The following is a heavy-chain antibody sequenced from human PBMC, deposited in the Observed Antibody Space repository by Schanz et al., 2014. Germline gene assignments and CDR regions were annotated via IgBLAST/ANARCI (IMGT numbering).Heavy chain of an antibody. V-gene: IGHV1-69*02. CDR2: IVPILNVT. J-gene: IGHJ5*02. D-gene: IGHD3-10*01. CDR3: GEYGSDSYTDP. CDR1: GGTFASYT. Sequence: QVQLVQSGAEVKKPGSSVKVSRKASGGTFASYTLNWMRQARGQGPEVVGRIVPILNVTLYTHKFQGRVTITADTSTGTAYRELRSLKSEDTAVYYCGEYGSDSYTDPWGQGTLVTVSS.